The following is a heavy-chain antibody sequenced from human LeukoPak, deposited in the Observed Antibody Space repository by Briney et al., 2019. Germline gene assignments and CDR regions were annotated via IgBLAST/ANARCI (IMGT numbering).Heavy chain of an antibody. V-gene: IGHV1-8*01. Sequence: ASVKVSCKASGYTFTSYDINWVRQATGQGLEWMGWMNANSGNTGYAQKFQGRVTMTRNTSISTAYMELSSLRSEDTAVYYCARSWYYCGGDCYGVWFDPWGQGTLVTVSS. CDR3: ARSWYYCGGDCYGVWFDP. J-gene: IGHJ5*02. D-gene: IGHD2-21*02. CDR2: MNANSGNT. CDR1: GYTFTSYD.